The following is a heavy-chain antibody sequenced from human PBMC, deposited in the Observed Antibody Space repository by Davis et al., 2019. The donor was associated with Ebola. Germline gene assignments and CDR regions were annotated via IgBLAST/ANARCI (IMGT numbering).Heavy chain of an antibody. Sequence: AASVKVSCKASGYTFTSYAMHWVRQAPGQRLEWMGWLNAGNGNTKYSQKFQGWVTMTRDTSISTAYMGLSRLRSDDTAVYYCAREGSGSPIPDNDFDYWGQGTLVTVSS. V-gene: IGHV1-3*01. D-gene: IGHD3-10*01. CDR3: AREGSGSPIPDNDFDY. J-gene: IGHJ4*02. CDR1: GYTFTSYA. CDR2: LNAGNGNT.